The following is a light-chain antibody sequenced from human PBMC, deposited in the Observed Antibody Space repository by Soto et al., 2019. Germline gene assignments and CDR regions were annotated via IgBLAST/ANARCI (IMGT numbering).Light chain of an antibody. J-gene: IGKJ1*01. CDR1: QTVSSN. Sequence: EIVMTQSPATLSVSPGERATLSCRASQTVSSNLAWYQQRPGQAPRLLIYAASTRATGVPARISGSGSGTEFTLTISSRQSEDFAVYYCQQYNNWPPVTFGQGKKVEIK. V-gene: IGKV3-15*01. CDR3: QQYNNWPPVT. CDR2: AAS.